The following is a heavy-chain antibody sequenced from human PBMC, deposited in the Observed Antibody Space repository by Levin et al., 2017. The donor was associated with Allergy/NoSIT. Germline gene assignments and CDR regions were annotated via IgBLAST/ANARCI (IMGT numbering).Heavy chain of an antibody. CDR1: GFTFSSYA. CDR2: INTSGRTT. V-gene: IGHV3-23*05. J-gene: IGHJ4*02. CDR3: AKCGKYYSDSSGYSDY. Sequence: GESLKISCAASGFTFSSYAMSWVRQAPGKGLEWVSVINTSGRTTDYADSVKGRFTISRDNSRSTLYLQLNSLRAEDTAIYYCAKCGKYYSDSSGYSDYWGQGTLVTVSS. D-gene: IGHD3-22*01.